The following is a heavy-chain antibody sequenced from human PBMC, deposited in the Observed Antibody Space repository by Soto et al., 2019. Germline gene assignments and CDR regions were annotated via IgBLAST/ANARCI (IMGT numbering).Heavy chain of an antibody. V-gene: IGHV3-53*01. CDR1: GFTVGSNY. J-gene: IGHJ6*02. CDR3: ASSEAVAGTDYYYGMDV. CDR2: IYSGGST. D-gene: IGHD6-19*01. Sequence: PGGSLRFYCAASGFTVGSNYMSWVRQAPGKGLEWVSVIYSGGSTYYADSVKGRFTISRDNSKNTLYLQMNSLRAEDTAVYYCASSEAVAGTDYYYGMDVWGQGTTVTVSS.